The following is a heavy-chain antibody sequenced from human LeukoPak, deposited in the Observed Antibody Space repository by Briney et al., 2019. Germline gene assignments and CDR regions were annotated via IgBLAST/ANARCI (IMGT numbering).Heavy chain of an antibody. V-gene: IGHV4-39*07. CDR3: ASDSPFYYYYYMDV. CDR2: IYYSGST. J-gene: IGHJ6*03. Sequence: SETLSLTCTVSGGSISSSSYYWGWIRQPPGKGLEWIGSIYYSGSTYYNPSLKSRVTISVDTSKNQFSLKLSSVTAADTAVYYCASDSPFYYYYYMDVWGKGTTVTVSS. CDR1: GGSISSSSYY.